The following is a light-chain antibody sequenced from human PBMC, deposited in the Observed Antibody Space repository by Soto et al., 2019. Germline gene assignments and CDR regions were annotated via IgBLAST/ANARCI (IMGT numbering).Light chain of an antibody. CDR3: QQYNNWPPIT. V-gene: IGKV3-15*01. CDR1: QSVSGK. J-gene: IGKJ5*01. CDR2: GAS. Sequence: EIVMTQSPGTLSVSPGERATLSCRASQSVSGKLAWYQQKPGQAPRLLIYGASTRATGIPARFSGSGSGTEFTLTISSLQSEHFAVYYCQQYNNWPPITFGQGTRLEIK.